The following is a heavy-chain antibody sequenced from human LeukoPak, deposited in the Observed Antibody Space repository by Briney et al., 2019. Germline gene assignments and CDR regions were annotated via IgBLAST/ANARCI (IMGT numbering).Heavy chain of an antibody. D-gene: IGHD3-3*01. CDR1: GFTFDNYG. CDR2: IYDDGSRE. CDR3: ARDLKSGYFDS. Sequence: GGSLRLSCATSGFTFDNYGMHGVRQPPAKGREGVAVIYDDGSREHFADSVKGRFAISRDNSKKTVVLQMNSLRGEDTAVYYCARDLKSGYFDSWGQGTLVTVSS. J-gene: IGHJ4*02. V-gene: IGHV3-33*01.